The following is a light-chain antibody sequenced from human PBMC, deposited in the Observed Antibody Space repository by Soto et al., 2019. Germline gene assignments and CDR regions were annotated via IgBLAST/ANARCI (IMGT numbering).Light chain of an antibody. CDR3: QQFNSYPRRT. CDR2: DAS. V-gene: IGKV1-13*02. J-gene: IGKJ1*01. Sequence: AIQLTQSPSSLSASVGDRVTITCRASQGISSALAWYQQKPGKDPKLLIYDASSLENGVPSRFIGSGSGTDFSLTISSLQHEDFVTYYCQQFNSYPRRTFGQGTKVEIK. CDR1: QGISSA.